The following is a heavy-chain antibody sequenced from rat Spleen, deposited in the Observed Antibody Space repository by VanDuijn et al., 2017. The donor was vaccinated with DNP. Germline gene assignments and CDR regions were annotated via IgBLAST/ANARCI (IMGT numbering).Heavy chain of an antibody. CDR1: GFTFSDYG. CDR3: ATRDYYTGPYNSFAH. D-gene: IGHD1-6*01. CDR2: IRFDGGST. V-gene: IGHV5S13*01. Sequence: VQQSGGGLVQPGRSMKLSCAASGFTFSDYGMAWVLQAPTKGLEWVAYIRFDGGSTYYRDSVQGRFTISRDNAKDTLYLQMDSLRSEDTATYYCATRDYYTGPYNSFAHWGQGTLVTVSS. J-gene: IGHJ3*01.